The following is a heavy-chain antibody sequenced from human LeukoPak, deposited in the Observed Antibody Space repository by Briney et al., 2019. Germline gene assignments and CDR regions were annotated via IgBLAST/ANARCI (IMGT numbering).Heavy chain of an antibody. V-gene: IGHV1-58*02. CDR3: AADPNTMGFITYGMDV. J-gene: IGHJ6*02. CDR2: IVVGSGNT. D-gene: IGHD3-10*01. CDR1: GFTFTSSA. Sequence: WASVKVSCKASGFTFTSSAMQWVRQARGQRLEWIGWIVVGSGNTNYAQKFQERVTITRDMSTSTAYMELSSLRSEDTAVYYCAADPNTMGFITYGMDVWGQGTTVTVSS.